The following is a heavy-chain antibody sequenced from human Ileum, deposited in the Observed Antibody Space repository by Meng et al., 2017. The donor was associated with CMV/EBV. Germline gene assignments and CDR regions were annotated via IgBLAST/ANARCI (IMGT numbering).Heavy chain of an antibody. Sequence: QVQLTELGPGLVKLSETLSLTCGASGGSINSFYWSWIRKPAGKGLEWIGRIYSSGIINYNPSLKSRVTVSVDTSKNQFSLKVNSVTAADTAVYYCARLQAWDWFDPWGQGTLVTVSS. D-gene: IGHD4-11*01. V-gene: IGHV4-4*07. J-gene: IGHJ5*02. CDR3: ARLQAWDWFDP. CDR2: IYSSGII. CDR1: GGSINSFY.